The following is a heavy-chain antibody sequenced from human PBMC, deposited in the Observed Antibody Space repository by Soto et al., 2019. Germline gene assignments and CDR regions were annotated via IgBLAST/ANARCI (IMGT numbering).Heavy chain of an antibody. CDR1: GFTFSSYG. CDR3: ARDQGPGDYGMDV. J-gene: IGHJ6*02. Sequence: QVQLVESGGGVVQPGRSLRLSCAASGFTFSSYGMHWVRQAPGKGLEWVAVIWYDGSNKYYADSVKGRFTISRDNSKNTRYMQMNSLRAEDTAVYYCARDQGPGDYGMDVWGQGTTVTVSS. V-gene: IGHV3-33*01. CDR2: IWYDGSNK.